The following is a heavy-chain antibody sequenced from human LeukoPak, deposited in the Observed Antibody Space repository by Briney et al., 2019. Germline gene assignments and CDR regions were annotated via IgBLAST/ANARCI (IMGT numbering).Heavy chain of an antibody. D-gene: IGHD4-23*01. CDR3: ARGGPAYGGNSALGYFDY. CDR2: INPNSGGT. Sequence: LGASVKVSCKASGYTFTGYYMHWVRQAPGQGLEWMGWINPNSGGTNYAQKFQGRVTMTRDTSISTAYMELSRLRSDDTAVYYCARGGPAYGGNSALGYFDYWGQGTLVTVSS. CDR1: GYTFTGYY. J-gene: IGHJ4*02. V-gene: IGHV1-2*03.